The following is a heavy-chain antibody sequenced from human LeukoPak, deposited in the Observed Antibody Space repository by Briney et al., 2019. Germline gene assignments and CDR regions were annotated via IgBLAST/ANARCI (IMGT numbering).Heavy chain of an antibody. CDR3: ARDRPHNWFDP. V-gene: IGHV3-74*01. CDR2: ITNDGSGA. Sequence: GGSLRLSCAASGFTFSSHWMHWVRQAPGKGLVWVSRITNDGSGATYADSVKGRFTISRDNGKNTLYLQMSSLRPEDTAVYYCARDRPHNWFDPWGQGTLVTVSS. J-gene: IGHJ5*02. CDR1: GFTFSSHW.